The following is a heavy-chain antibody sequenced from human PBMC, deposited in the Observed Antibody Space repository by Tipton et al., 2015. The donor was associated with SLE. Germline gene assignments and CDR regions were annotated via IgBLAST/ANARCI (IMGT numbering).Heavy chain of an antibody. Sequence: TLSLTCVVSGYPINTDGLYWGWLRQPPGKGLEWIGNDYHSGTTVYKSSLKRRVNISVDTARNQFSLRLNSVTAADTAVYYCARSPSHTDYYDFWGQGKLVTVSS. CDR1: GYPINTDGLY. V-gene: IGHV4-38-2*01. J-gene: IGHJ4*02. CDR3: ARSPSHTDYYDF. CDR2: DYHSGTT.